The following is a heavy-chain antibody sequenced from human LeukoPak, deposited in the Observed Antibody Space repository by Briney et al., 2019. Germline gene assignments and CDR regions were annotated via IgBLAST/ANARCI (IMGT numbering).Heavy chain of an antibody. CDR1: GGSISSYY. V-gene: IGHV4-4*07. Sequence: SETLSLTCTVSGGSISSYYWSWIRQPAGKGLEWIGRIYTSGSTNYNPSLKSRVTMSVDTSKNQFSLKLSSVTAADTAVYYCARSTYDSGGYYYFDYWGQGTLVTVSS. CDR3: ARSTYDSGGYYYFDY. D-gene: IGHD3-22*01. J-gene: IGHJ4*02. CDR2: IYTSGST.